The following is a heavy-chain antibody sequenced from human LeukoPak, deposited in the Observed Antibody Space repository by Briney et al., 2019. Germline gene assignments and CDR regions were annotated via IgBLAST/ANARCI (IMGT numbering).Heavy chain of an antibody. J-gene: IGHJ4*02. Sequence: ASVKVSCKASGYSFTSYGISWVRQAPGQGLEWMGWINPNSGGTNYAQKFQGRVTMTRDTSISTAYMELSRLRSDDTAVYYCARQVDTAMALFDYWGQGTLVTVSS. CDR2: INPNSGGT. CDR3: ARQVDTAMALFDY. CDR1: GYSFTSYG. V-gene: IGHV1-2*02. D-gene: IGHD5-18*01.